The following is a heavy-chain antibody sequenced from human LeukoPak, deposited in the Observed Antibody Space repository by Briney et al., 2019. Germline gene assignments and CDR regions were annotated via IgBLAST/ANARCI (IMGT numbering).Heavy chain of an antibody. Sequence: SETLSLTCAVYGGSFSGYYWSWIRQPPGKGLEWIGEINQSGSTSYNPSLESRVTISVDTSKNQFSLNLSSVTAADTAVYYCARARQYLLDCWGQGTLVTISS. D-gene: IGHD2/OR15-2a*01. CDR2: INQSGST. CDR1: GGSFSGYY. V-gene: IGHV4-34*01. J-gene: IGHJ4*02. CDR3: ARARQYLLDC.